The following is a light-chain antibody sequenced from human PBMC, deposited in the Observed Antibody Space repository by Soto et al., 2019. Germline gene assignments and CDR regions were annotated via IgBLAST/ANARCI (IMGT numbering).Light chain of an antibody. V-gene: IGLV8-61*01. CDR2: STI. Sequence: QTVVTQEPSFSVSPGGTVTLTCGLSSGSVSTNYYPSWYQQTPGHAPRTLIYSTITRSSGVPDRFSGSILGNKAALTITGAQADDESDYYCVLYMNNGISVFGGGTKLTVL. CDR1: SGSVSTNYY. J-gene: IGLJ3*02. CDR3: VLYMNNGISV.